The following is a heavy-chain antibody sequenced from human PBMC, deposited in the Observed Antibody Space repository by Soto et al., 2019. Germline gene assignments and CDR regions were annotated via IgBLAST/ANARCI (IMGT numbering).Heavy chain of an antibody. D-gene: IGHD6-19*01. J-gene: IGHJ4*02. V-gene: IGHV3-23*01. CDR2: ISGSGGST. CDR1: GFTFISYD. Sequence: GGSLRLSCASSGFTFISYDIRWVRQAPGKGLEWVSVISGSGGSTYYADSVKGRFTVSRDNSKNTLYLQMNSLRAEDTAVYYCAKSSGYSSAWAFDYWGQGTLVTVSS. CDR3: AKSSGYSSAWAFDY.